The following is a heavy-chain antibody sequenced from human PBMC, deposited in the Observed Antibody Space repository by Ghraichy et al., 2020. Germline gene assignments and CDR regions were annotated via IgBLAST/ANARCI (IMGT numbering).Heavy chain of an antibody. J-gene: IGHJ6*02. V-gene: IGHV4-34*01. Sequence: SETLSLTCAVYGGSFSGYYWSWIRQPPGKGLEWIGEINHSGSTNYNPSLKSRVTISVDTSKNQFSLKLSSVTAADTAVYYCARASITMIVVVYYYYGMDVWGQGTTVTVSS. CDR3: ARASITMIVVVYYYYGMDV. CDR1: GGSFSGYY. D-gene: IGHD3-22*01. CDR2: INHSGST.